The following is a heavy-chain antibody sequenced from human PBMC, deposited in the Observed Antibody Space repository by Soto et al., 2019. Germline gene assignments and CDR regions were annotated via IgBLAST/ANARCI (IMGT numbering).Heavy chain of an antibody. CDR2: ISGSGGST. CDR1: GFTFSSYA. J-gene: IGHJ4*02. V-gene: IGHV3-23*01. Sequence: GGSLRLSCAASGFTFSSYAMSWVRQAPGKGLEWFSAISGSGGSTYYADSVKGRFTISRDNSKNTLYLQMNSLRAEDTAVYYRARSSGYYSSYGYWGQGTLVTVSS. D-gene: IGHD3-22*01. CDR3: ARSSGYYSSYGY.